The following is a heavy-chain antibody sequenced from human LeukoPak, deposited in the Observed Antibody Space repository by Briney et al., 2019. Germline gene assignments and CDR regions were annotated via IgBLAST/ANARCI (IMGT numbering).Heavy chain of an antibody. CDR2: INPNSGDT. CDR1: GYTFTSYY. Sequence: ASVKVSCKASGYTFTSYYMHWVRQAPGQGLEWMGWINPNSGDTNYAQKFQGWVTMTRDTSISTAYMELSRLRSDDTAVYYCARAGYCSGGSCYNYYYYGMDVWGQGTTVTVSS. V-gene: IGHV1-2*04. D-gene: IGHD2-15*01. J-gene: IGHJ6*02. CDR3: ARAGYCSGGSCYNYYYYGMDV.